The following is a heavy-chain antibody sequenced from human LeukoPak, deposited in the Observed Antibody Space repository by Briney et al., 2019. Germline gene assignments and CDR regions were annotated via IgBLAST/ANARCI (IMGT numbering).Heavy chain of an antibody. J-gene: IGHJ6*03. V-gene: IGHV3-48*01. D-gene: IGHD5-12*01. Sequence: GGSLRLSCAASGFTFSSYWMSWVRQAPGKGLEWVSYISSSSSPIYYADSVKGRFTISRDNAKNSLFLQMNSLRAEDTAVYYCAREGREKVAAITNRYYNYYLDLWGKGTTVTVSS. CDR1: GFTFSSYW. CDR3: AREGREKVAAITNRYYNYYLDL. CDR2: ISSSSSPI.